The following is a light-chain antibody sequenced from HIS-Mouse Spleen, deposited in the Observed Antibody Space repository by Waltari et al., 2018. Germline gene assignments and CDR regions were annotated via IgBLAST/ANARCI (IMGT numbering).Light chain of an antibody. J-gene: IGLJ1*01. V-gene: IGLV2-11*01. CDR2: DVS. Sequence: QSALTQPRSVSGSPGQSATIPCTGTSSDAGGYNYVPWYQQHPGKAPKLMIYDVSKRPSGVPDRFSGSKSGNTASLTISGLQAEDEADYYCCSYAGSYTYVFGTGTKVTVL. CDR3: CSYAGSYTYV. CDR1: SSDAGGYNY.